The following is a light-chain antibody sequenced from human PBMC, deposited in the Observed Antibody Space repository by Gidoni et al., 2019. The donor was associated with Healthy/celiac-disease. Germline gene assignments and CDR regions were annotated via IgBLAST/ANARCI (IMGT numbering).Light chain of an antibody. Sequence: QSALTQPASVSGSPGQSITISCTGTSSDVGGYNYVSWYQQHPGKAPKLMIYEVSTRPSGVSNRFSGSKSGNTASLTISGLQAEDEADYSCSSYTSSSTLYVVFGGGTKLTVL. V-gene: IGLV2-14*01. CDR3: SSYTSSSTLYVV. J-gene: IGLJ2*01. CDR1: SSDVGGYNY. CDR2: EVS.